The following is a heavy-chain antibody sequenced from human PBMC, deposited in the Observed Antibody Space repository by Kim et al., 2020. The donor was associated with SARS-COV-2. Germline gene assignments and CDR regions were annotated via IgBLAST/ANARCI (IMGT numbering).Heavy chain of an antibody. CDR2: IYHSGST. CDR1: GYSISSGYY. J-gene: IGHJ5*02. Sequence: SETLSLTCTVSGYSISSGYYWGWIRQPPGKGLEWIGSIYHSGSTYYNPSLKSRVTISADTSKNQFSLKLSSVTAADTAVYYCATRYYYGLWSYYNVWFDPWGQGTLVTVSS. D-gene: IGHD3-10*01. V-gene: IGHV4-38-2*02. CDR3: ATRYYYGLWSYYNVWFDP.